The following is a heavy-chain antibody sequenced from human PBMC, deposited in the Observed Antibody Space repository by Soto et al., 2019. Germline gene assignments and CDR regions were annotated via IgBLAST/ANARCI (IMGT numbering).Heavy chain of an antibody. CDR2: INHSGST. J-gene: IGHJ6*03. V-gene: IGHV4-34*01. Sequence: SESLSLTCAVYGRSFSGYYWSWIRQPPGKGLEWIGEINHSGSTNYNPSLKSRVTISVDTSKNQFSLKLSSVTAADTAVYYCARGPYYYYYMDVWGKGTTVTVSS. CDR1: GRSFSGYY. CDR3: ARGPYYYYYMDV.